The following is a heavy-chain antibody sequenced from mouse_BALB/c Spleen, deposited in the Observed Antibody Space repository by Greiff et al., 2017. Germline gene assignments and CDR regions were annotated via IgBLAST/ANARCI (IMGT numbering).Heavy chain of an antibody. Sequence: EVQVVESGGGLVQPGGSRKLSCAASGFTFSSFGMHWVRQAPEKGLEWVAYISSGSSTIYYADTVKGRFTISRDNPKNTLFLQMTSLRSEDTAMYYCARYVNYYGSSYASMDYWGQGTSVTVSS. CDR1: GFTFSSFG. V-gene: IGHV5-17*02. J-gene: IGHJ4*01. CDR3: ARYVNYYGSSYASMDY. D-gene: IGHD1-1*01. CDR2: ISSGSSTI.